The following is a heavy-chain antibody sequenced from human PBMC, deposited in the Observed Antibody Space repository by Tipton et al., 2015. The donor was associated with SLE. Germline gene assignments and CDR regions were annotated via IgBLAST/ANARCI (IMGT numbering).Heavy chain of an antibody. D-gene: IGHD4-17*01. V-gene: IGHV4-4*07. CDR1: GGSISSYY. J-gene: IGHJ4*02. CDR2: LYTSGST. Sequence: TLSLTCTVSGGSISSYYWRWLRQPAGKGLAWIGRLYTSGSTHHNPSLTSRVTMSVDTSKNQFSLKLSSVTAADTAVYYCASSNGDYFDYWGQGTLATVSS. CDR3: ASSNGDYFDY.